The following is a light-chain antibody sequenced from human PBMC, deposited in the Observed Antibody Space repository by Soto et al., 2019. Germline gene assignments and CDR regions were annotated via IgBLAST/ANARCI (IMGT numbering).Light chain of an antibody. CDR1: QSVSSN. CDR3: QQDGSSPLIT. J-gene: IGKJ5*01. V-gene: IGKV3-15*01. CDR2: GAS. Sequence: EIMITLSPATLSVSPRERATLSCRASQSVSSNLAWYQQKPGQAPRLLIYGASTRATGIPARFSGSGSGTDFTLTISILEPEDFAMYYCQQDGSSPLITFAQGRRLEIK.